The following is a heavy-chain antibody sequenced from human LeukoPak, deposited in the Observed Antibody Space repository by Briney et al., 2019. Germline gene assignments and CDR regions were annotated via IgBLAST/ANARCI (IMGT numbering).Heavy chain of an antibody. CDR3: ARDAVVNYYGSGSPYDY. J-gene: IGHJ4*02. D-gene: IGHD3-10*01. V-gene: IGHV3-48*01. CDR2: ISSSSSTI. Sequence: GGSLRLSCAASGFNFRTYSMNWVRQAPGKGLEWVSYISSSSSTIYYADSVRGRFTISRDNAKNSLYLQMNSLRVEDTAVYYCARDAVVNYYGSGSPYDYWGQGMLVIVSS. CDR1: GFNFRTYS.